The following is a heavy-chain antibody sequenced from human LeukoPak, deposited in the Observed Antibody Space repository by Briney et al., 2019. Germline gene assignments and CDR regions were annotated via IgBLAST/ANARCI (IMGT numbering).Heavy chain of an antibody. CDR2: IYTSGST. Sequence: PSQTLSLTCTASGGSISSGSYCWSWIRQPAGKVLEWIGRIYTSGSTNYNHSLKSGVPRSVVTSMRLFALTVRSGTAAGTAAYYWARGASHKYSVEDYWGQGTLVIVAS. V-gene: IGHV4-61*02. CDR3: ARGASHKYSVEDY. J-gene: IGHJ4*02. D-gene: IGHD2/OR15-2a*01. CDR1: GGSISSGSYC.